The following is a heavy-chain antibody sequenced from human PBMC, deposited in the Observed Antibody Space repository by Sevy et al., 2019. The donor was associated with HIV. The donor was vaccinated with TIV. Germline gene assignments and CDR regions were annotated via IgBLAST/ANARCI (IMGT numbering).Heavy chain of an antibody. CDR3: ARGHSSGWYRVFFYYYYGMDV. V-gene: IGHV3-74*01. CDR2: INSDGSST. Sequence: GGSLRLSCAASGFTFSSYWMHWVRQAPGKGLVWVSRINSDGSSTSYADSVKGRFTISRDNAKNTLYLQMNSLGAEDTAVYYCARGHSSGWYRVFFYYYYGMDVWGQGTTVTVSS. CDR1: GFTFSSYW. D-gene: IGHD6-19*01. J-gene: IGHJ6*02.